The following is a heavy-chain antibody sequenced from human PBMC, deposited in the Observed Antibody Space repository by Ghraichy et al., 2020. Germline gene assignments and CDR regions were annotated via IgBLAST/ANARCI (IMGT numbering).Heavy chain of an antibody. CDR2: IYYSGSP. D-gene: IGHD6-19*01. Sequence: SETLSLTCTVSGGSISSHYWSWIRQPPGKGLEWIGYIYYSGSPNYNPSLKSRVTISVDTSKNQFSLELRSVTAADTAVYYCARHSSDWSYFDSWGQGTLVTVSS. V-gene: IGHV4-59*11. CDR1: GGSISSHY. CDR3: ARHSSDWSYFDS. J-gene: IGHJ4*02.